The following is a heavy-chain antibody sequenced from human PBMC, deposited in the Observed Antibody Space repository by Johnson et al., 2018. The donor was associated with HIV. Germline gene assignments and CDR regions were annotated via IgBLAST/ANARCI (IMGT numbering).Heavy chain of an antibody. CDR3: AREGDSSGAGAFDI. Sequence: EVQLMESGGGLIQPGGSLRLSCIASGFTFSSYWMSWVRQAPGKGLEWVANIKLDGTEKYYVDSVKGRFTISRDNAKNSLYLQMNSLRAEDTAVYYCAREGDSSGAGAFDIWGQGTMVTVSS. J-gene: IGHJ3*02. V-gene: IGHV3-7*01. CDR1: GFTFSSYW. CDR2: IKLDGTEK. D-gene: IGHD3-22*01.